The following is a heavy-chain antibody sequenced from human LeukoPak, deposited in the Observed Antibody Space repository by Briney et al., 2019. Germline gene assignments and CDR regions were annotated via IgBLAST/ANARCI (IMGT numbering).Heavy chain of an antibody. CDR3: ARVESVAGTGPVGY. V-gene: IGHV4-38-2*02. D-gene: IGHD6-19*01. CDR1: GYSISSGYY. Sequence: KPSETLSLTCTVSGYSISSGYYWGWIRQPPGKGLEWIGSIYHTGSTYYNPSLKSRVTISVDTSKNQFSLKLSSVTAADTAVYFCARVESVAGTGPVGYWGQGTLVTVSS. CDR2: IYHTGST. J-gene: IGHJ4*02.